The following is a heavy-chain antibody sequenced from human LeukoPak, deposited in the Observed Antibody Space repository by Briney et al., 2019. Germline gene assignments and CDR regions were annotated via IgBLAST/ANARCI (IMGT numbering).Heavy chain of an antibody. CDR2: ISSSSSSYI. CDR1: GFTFSSYS. D-gene: IGHD3-3*01. J-gene: IGHJ4*02. CDR3: ARDRYDFWSGYYPYYFDY. Sequence: GGSLRLSCAASGFTFSSYSMNWVRQAPGKGLEWVSSISSSSSSYIYYADSVKGQFTISRDNAKNSLYLQMNSLRAEDTAVYYCARDRYDFWSGYYPYYFDYWGQGTLVTVSS. V-gene: IGHV3-21*01.